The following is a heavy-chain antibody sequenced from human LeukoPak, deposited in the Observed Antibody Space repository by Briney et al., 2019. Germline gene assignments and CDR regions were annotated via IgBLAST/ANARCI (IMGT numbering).Heavy chain of an antibody. V-gene: IGHV1-18*01. D-gene: IGHD2-2*01. CDR1: GYTFTSYG. CDR2: ISAYNGNT. CDR3: ARGRGDCSSTSCYWNNWFDP. Sequence: ASVTVSCKASGYTFTSYGISWVRQAPGQGLEWMGWISAYNGNTNYAQKLQGRVTMTRNTSISTAYMELSSLRSEDTAVYYCARGRGDCSSTSCYWNNWFDPWGQGTLVTVSS. J-gene: IGHJ5*02.